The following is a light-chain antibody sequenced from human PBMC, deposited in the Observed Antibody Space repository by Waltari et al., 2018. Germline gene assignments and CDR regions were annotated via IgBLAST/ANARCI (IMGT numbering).Light chain of an antibody. CDR3: QQYYSPPWT. Sequence: DIVMTQFPDSLAVSLGERATINFKSSPSVLYTSNNKNYLVWYQQKPGQPPKLLFYWASTRESGVPERFSGSGSGTDFTLTISGLQAEDVAVYYCQQYYSPPWTFGQGTQVEIK. V-gene: IGKV4-1*01. J-gene: IGKJ1*01. CDR1: PSVLYTSNNKNY. CDR2: WAS.